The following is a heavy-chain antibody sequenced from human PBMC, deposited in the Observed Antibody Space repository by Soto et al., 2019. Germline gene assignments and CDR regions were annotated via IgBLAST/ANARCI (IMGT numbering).Heavy chain of an antibody. CDR3: AAGGNSHDYGEIDY. CDR2: IKPSGGST. Sequence: PSVKVSCKASGYTFTSYYMHWVRQAPGQGLEWMGIIKPSGGSTSYAQKFQGRVTMTRDTSTSTVYMELSSLRSEDTVVYYCAAGGNSHDYGEIDYWGQGTLVTVSS. CDR1: GYTFTSYY. V-gene: IGHV1-46*01. J-gene: IGHJ4*02. D-gene: IGHD4-17*01.